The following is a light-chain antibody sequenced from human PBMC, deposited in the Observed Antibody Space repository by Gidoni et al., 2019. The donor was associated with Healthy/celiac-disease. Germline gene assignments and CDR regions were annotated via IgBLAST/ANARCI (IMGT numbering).Light chain of an antibody. CDR2: GAS. J-gene: IGKJ5*01. CDR1: QSVSSSY. V-gene: IGKV3-20*01. CDR3: QQYGSSPIT. Sequence: EIVLTQSPCTLSFSPVERATRACMSSQSVSSSYLAWYQQKPGQAPRLLIYGASSRATGIPDRFSGSGSGTDFTLTISRLEPEDFAVYYCQQYGSSPITFGQGTRLEIK.